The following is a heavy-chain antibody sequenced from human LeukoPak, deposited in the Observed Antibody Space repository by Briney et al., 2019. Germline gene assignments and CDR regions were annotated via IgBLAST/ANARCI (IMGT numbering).Heavy chain of an antibody. CDR2: ISSSSGI. V-gene: IGHV3-48*03. Sequence: GGSLRLSCIASGFTFSSYEMSWVRQAPGKGLEWVSYISSSSGIFYADSVTGRFTISRDNGKNSLYLQMNSLRAEDTAVYYCARGFSYWGQGTLVTVSS. CDR1: GFTFSSYE. CDR3: ARGFSY. J-gene: IGHJ4*02.